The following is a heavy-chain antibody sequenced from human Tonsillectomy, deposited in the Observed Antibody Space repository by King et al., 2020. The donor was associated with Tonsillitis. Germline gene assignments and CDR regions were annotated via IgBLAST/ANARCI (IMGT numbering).Heavy chain of an antibody. D-gene: IGHD1-1*01. CDR2: INHSGST. J-gene: IGHJ4*02. CDR3: ARRRRVQPGYHFDN. Sequence: VQLQQWGAGLLKPSETLSLTCAVYGGSFSGYQWNWIRQPPGKGLEWIGEINHSGSTNYNPSLTSRVTISVDTSKNQFSLKLSSVTAADTAVYYCARRRRVQPGYHFDNWGQGTQVTVSS. CDR1: GGSFSGYQ. V-gene: IGHV4-34*01.